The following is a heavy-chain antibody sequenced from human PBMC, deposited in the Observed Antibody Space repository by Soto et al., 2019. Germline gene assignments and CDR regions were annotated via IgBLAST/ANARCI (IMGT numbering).Heavy chain of an antibody. D-gene: IGHD3-10*01. CDR2: ISSSSSYT. V-gene: IGHV3-11*03. Sequence: GGSLRLSCAASGFTFSDYYMTWIRQAPGKGLEWVSYISSSSSYTNYADSVKGRFTISRDNAKNSLYLQWSSLKASDTAMYYCMARLFDVVGVLELFHHWGQGTLVTVSS. CDR1: GFTFSDYY. CDR3: MARLFDVVGVLELFHH. J-gene: IGHJ1*01.